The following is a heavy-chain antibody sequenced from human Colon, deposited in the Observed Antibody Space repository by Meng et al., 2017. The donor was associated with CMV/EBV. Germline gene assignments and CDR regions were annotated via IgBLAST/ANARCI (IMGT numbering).Heavy chain of an antibody. J-gene: IGHJ4*02. V-gene: IGHV1-2*02. CDR1: GYTFTGYY. D-gene: IGHD2-2*02. CDR2: INPNSGGT. CDR3: ARGYCSSTSCYKGNDY. Sequence: ASVKVSCKASGYTFTGYYMHWVRQAPGQGLEWMGWINPNSGGTNYAQKFQGSVTMTRDTSISTAYMELSRLRSDDTAVYYCARGYCSSTSCYKGNDYWGQGTLVTVSS.